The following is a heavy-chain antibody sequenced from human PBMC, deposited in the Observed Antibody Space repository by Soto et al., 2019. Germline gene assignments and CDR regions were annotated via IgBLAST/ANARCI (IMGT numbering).Heavy chain of an antibody. CDR3: ARDVWGTAAAGSYYFDY. CDR1: CYSISNYG. CDR2: ISGYNENT. V-gene: IGHV1-18*01. J-gene: IGHJ4*02. D-gene: IGHD6-25*01. Sequence: ASVKVSLKTSCYSISNYGVAWVRQAPGQGLEWMGWISGYNENTNSAQHLQDRITMTTDTFMSTAYMELRSLRSDDTATYYCARDVWGTAAAGSYYFDYWGQGTVVTVAS.